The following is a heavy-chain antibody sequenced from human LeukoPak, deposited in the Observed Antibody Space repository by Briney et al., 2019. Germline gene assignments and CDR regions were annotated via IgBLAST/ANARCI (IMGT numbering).Heavy chain of an antibody. CDR3: ARGLWFGEIPFDP. CDR1: GGSFSGYY. J-gene: IGHJ5*02. CDR2: INHSGST. V-gene: IGHV4-34*01. Sequence: SETLSLTCAVHGGSFSGYYWSWIRQPPGKGLEWIGEINHSGSTNYNPSLKSRVTISVDTSKNQFSLKLSSVTAADTAVYYCARGLWFGEIPFDPWGQGTLVTVSS. D-gene: IGHD3-10*01.